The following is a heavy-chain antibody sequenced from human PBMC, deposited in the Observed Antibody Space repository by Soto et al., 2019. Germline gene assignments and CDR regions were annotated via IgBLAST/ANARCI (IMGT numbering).Heavy chain of an antibody. CDR2: IYPGDSDT. J-gene: IGHJ5*02. CDR3: ARHFQEGGVDCSGAYCYSWFDP. V-gene: IGHV5-51*01. Sequence: GESLKISCKGSGYSFTSYWIGWVRQMPGKGLEWMGIIYPGDSDTRYSPSFQGQVTISADKSISTAYLQWSSLKASDTAMYYCARHFQEGGVDCSGAYCYSWFDPWGQGTLVTVSS. CDR1: GYSFTSYW. D-gene: IGHD2-15*01.